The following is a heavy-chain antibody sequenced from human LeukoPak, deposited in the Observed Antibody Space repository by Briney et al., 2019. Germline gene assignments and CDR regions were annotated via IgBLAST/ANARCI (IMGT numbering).Heavy chain of an antibody. Sequence: GGSLRLSCAASGFTFSSYSMNWVRQAPGKGLEWVSSISSSSSYIYYADSVKGRFTISRDNAKNSLYLQMNSLRAEDTAVYYCARKYSGREGAFDIWGQGTMVTVSS. CDR3: ARKYSGREGAFDI. CDR1: GFTFSSYS. D-gene: IGHD1-26*01. V-gene: IGHV3-21*01. J-gene: IGHJ3*02. CDR2: ISSSSSYI.